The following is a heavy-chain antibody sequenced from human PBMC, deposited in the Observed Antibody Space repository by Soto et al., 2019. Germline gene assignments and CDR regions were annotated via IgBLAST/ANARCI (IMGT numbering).Heavy chain of an antibody. CDR1: GGSISSVGYY. Sequence: LSLTCTVSGGSISSVGYYWGWIRQHPGKGMEWIGYIYHSGSTYYNPSLKSRFTISIDTSENQFSLRLSSVTAADTAVYYCARDLRSGSDRSVAEYYFDRWGQGTLVTVSS. J-gene: IGHJ4*02. CDR3: ARDLRSGSDRSVAEYYFDR. D-gene: IGHD5-12*01. CDR2: IYHSGST. V-gene: IGHV4-31*03.